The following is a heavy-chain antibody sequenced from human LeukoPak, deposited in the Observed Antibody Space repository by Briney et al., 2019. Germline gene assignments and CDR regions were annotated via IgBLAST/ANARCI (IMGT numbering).Heavy chain of an antibody. D-gene: IGHD2-15*01. V-gene: IGHV3-21*01. Sequence: GGSLRLSCAASGFTFSSYSMKWVCQAPGKGLEWVSSISSSSSYIYYADSVKGRFTISRDNAKNSLYLQMNSLRAEDTAVYYCARYTRGHCSGGSCYVGYYMDVWGKGTTVTVSS. CDR3: ARYTRGHCSGGSCYVGYYMDV. CDR1: GFTFSSYS. J-gene: IGHJ6*03. CDR2: ISSSSSYI.